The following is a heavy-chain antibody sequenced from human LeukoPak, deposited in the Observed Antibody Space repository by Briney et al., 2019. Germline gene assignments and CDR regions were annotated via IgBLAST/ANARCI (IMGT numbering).Heavy chain of an antibody. CDR1: GFTFSSYG. J-gene: IGHJ4*02. CDR3: AKDDYYDTSGYRD. V-gene: IGHV3-30*18. D-gene: IGHD3-22*01. CDR2: ISYDVGKK. Sequence: GGSLRLSCAASGFTFSSYGMHWVRQAPGKGLEWVTVISYDVGKKYYADSVKGRFTISRDNSKNTLYLQMNSLRAEDTAVYYCAKDDYYDTSGYRDWGQGTLVTVSS.